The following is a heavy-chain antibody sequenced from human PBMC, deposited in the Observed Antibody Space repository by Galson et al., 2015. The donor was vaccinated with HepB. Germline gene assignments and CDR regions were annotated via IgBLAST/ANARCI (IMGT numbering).Heavy chain of an antibody. V-gene: IGHV3-23*01. D-gene: IGHD3-3*01. CDR1: GFTFRSSA. J-gene: IGHJ6*04. CDR2: ISGSGGGT. CDR3: SNLWSGYSATMDV. Sequence: SLRLSCAASGFTFRSSAMNWVRQAPGKGLEWVSAISGSGGGTYYADSVKGRLTISRDNSKNTLFLQMNSLRAEDTAVYYCSNLWSGYSATMDVWGKGTTVTVSS.